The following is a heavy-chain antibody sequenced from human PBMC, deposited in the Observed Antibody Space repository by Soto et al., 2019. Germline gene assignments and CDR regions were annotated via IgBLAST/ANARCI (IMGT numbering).Heavy chain of an antibody. CDR1: GFTFSNYW. D-gene: IGHD2-2*02. V-gene: IGHV3-7*03. CDR3: VRIRAIQADGASCWCDP. Sequence: PGGTLRLSCAASGFTFSNYWMSWVRQAPGKGLEWVANIKQDGSQKYYVDSVKGRFTISRDNAKNSLYLEMNSLRAEDTAVYSCVRIRAIQADGASCWCDPWGQGTLVTVSS. CDR2: IKQDGSQK. J-gene: IGHJ5*02.